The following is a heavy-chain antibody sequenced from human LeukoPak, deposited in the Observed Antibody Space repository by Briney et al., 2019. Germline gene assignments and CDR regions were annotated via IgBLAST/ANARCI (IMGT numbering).Heavy chain of an antibody. Sequence: TPSETLSLTCAVYGGSFSGYYWSWIRQPPGKGLEWIGEINHSGSTNYNPSLKSRATISVDTSKNQFSLKLSSVTAADTAVYYCARGRGITIFGVVIDPFYYMDVWGKGTTVTVSS. CDR1: GGSFSGYY. CDR2: INHSGST. CDR3: ARGRGITIFGVVIDPFYYMDV. V-gene: IGHV4-34*01. D-gene: IGHD3-3*01. J-gene: IGHJ6*03.